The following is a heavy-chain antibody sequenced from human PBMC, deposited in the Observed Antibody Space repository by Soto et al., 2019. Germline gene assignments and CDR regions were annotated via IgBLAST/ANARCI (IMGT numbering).Heavy chain of an antibody. CDR2: INESGGRT. D-gene: IGHD1-26*01. CDR3: ARGYSGNYDGVFDY. V-gene: IGHV3-23*01. J-gene: IGHJ4*02. Sequence: WRSLRLSCAASGFTFSSYAMPWIRQAPGKGLEWVSTINESGGRTYYPDSVKGRFTISRDSSKNALYLQLNSLRVEDTALYYCARGYSGNYDGVFDYWGQGTLVTVSS. CDR1: GFTFSSYA.